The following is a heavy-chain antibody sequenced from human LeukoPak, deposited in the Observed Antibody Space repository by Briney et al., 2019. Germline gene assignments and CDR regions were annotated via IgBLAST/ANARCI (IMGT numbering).Heavy chain of an antibody. D-gene: IGHD3-22*01. Sequence: ASVKVSCKASGYTFTGYFIHWVRQAPGQGLERMGWINPNSGGTNYAQKFQGRVTMTRDTSISIAYMELSRLRSDDTAVYYCARDERYDSSGYPFDYWGQGTLVTVSS. CDR1: GYTFTGYF. J-gene: IGHJ4*02. CDR3: ARDERYDSSGYPFDY. CDR2: INPNSGGT. V-gene: IGHV1-2*02.